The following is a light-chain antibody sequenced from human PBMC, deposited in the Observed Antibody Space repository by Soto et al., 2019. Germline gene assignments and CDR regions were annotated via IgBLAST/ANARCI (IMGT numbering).Light chain of an antibody. CDR2: EVS. CDR3: SSYAGSKNYV. Sequence: QSVLTQPPSASGSPGQSVTISCTGSISDVGRYNSVSWYQHHPGKAPKLMIYEVSERPSGVPDRFSGYKSGNTASLTISGLQAEDEADYYCSSYAGSKNYVFGTGTKVTVL. J-gene: IGLJ1*01. V-gene: IGLV2-8*01. CDR1: ISDVGRYNS.